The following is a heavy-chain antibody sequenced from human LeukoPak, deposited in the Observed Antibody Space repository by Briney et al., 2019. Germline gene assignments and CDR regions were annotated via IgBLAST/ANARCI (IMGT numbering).Heavy chain of an antibody. CDR1: GYTFSGSY. J-gene: IGHJ6*03. CDR3: ARSAEHCNNGVCFTDYYMDV. D-gene: IGHD2-8*01. V-gene: IGHV1-2*06. CDR2: INPNSGDT. Sequence: ASVKVSCKASGYTFSGSYMHWVRQAPGQGLEWMGRINPNSGDTNFAQTFQGRVTMTRDTSITTAYMELSSLTSDDTAVYFCARSAEHCNNGVCFTDYYMDVWGKGTTVTVSS.